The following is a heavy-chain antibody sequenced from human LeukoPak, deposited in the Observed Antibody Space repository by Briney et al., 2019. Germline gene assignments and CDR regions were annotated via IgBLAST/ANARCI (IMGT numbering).Heavy chain of an antibody. D-gene: IGHD6-13*01. CDR3: ASLQVDSSSWYYFDY. CDR2: ISYDGSNK. CDR1: GFTFSSYG. V-gene: IGHV3-30*03. J-gene: IGHJ4*02. Sequence: GGSLRLSCAASGFTFSSYGMHWVRQAPGKGLEWVAVISYDGSNKYYADSVKGRFTISRDNSKNTLYLQMNSLRAEDTAVYYCASLQVDSSSWYYFDYWGQGTLVTVSS.